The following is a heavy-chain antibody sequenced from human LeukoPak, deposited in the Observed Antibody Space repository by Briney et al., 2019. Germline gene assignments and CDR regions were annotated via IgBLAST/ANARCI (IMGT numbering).Heavy chain of an antibody. CDR2: IRYDGSNK. CDR1: GFTFSSYG. D-gene: IGHD3-3*01. J-gene: IGHJ4*02. V-gene: IGHV3-30*02. CDR3: AKVSHSNYDFWSGYYLDY. Sequence: PGGSLRLSCAASGFTFSSYGMHWVRQAPGKGLEWVAFIRYDGSNKYYADSVKGRFTISRDNSKNTLYLQMNSLRAEDTAVDYCAKVSHSNYDFWSGYYLDYWGQGTLVTVSS.